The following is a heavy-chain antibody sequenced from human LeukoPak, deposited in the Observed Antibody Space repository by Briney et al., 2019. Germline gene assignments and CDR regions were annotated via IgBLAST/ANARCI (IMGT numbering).Heavy chain of an antibody. J-gene: IGHJ6*03. V-gene: IGHV1-2*06. CDR3: ASGIYSTDLYFYMDV. Sequence: ASVKVSCKASGYAFTGYYMDWVRQAPGQGLEWMGRINPNSGATNYAQKFQGRVTMTRDTSSSTAYMEFNGLRSDDTAVYYCASGIYSTDLYFYMDVWGKGTTVTVYS. CDR1: GYAFTGYY. D-gene: IGHD2/OR15-2a*01. CDR2: INPNSGAT.